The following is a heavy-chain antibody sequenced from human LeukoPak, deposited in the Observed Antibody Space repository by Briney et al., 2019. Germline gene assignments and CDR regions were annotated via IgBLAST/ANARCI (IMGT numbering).Heavy chain of an antibody. D-gene: IGHD4-17*01. CDR3: AKNYGDYRCFDY. CDR1: GFTFRNYG. Sequence: GGSLRLSCAASGFTFRNYGMSWVRQAPGKGLEWVSAISGSGGTNYDADSVKGRFTISRDNSKNALRLQMNSLRTEDTAVYYCAKNYGDYRCFDYWGQGTLVTVSS. J-gene: IGHJ4*02. CDR2: ISGSGGTN. V-gene: IGHV3-23*01.